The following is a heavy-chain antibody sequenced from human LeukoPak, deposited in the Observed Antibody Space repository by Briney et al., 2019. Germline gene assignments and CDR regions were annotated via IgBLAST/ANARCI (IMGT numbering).Heavy chain of an antibody. CDR3: AKDSPSSNIVVVPAAIGTFDY. J-gene: IGHJ4*02. CDR1: GFTFGSYA. Sequence: GGSLRLSCAASGFTFGSYAMSWVRQAPGKGLEWVSAISGSGGSTYYADSVKGRFTISRDNSKNTLYLQMNSLRAEDTAVYYCAKDSPSSNIVVVPAAIGTFDYWGQGTLVTVSS. CDR2: ISGSGGST. V-gene: IGHV3-23*01. D-gene: IGHD2-2*01.